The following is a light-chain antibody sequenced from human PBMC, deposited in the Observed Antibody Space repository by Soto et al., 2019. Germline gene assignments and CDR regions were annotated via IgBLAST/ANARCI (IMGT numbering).Light chain of an antibody. CDR1: SSDVGGYSY. V-gene: IGLV2-14*01. CDR3: SSYTTDSTYV. CDR2: DVS. Sequence: QSVLTQPASVSGSPGQSIAISCTGTSSDVGGYSYVSWYQQHPGKVPKLIIYDVSNRPSGVSNRFSGSKSGNTASLTISGLQAEDEADYYCSSYTTDSTYVFGAGTKLTVL. J-gene: IGLJ1*01.